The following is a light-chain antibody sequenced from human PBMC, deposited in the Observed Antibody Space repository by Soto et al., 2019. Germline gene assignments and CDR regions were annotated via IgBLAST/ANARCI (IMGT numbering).Light chain of an antibody. CDR2: DAS. V-gene: IGKV3-11*01. J-gene: IGKJ5*01. CDR3: QQHSNWPIT. CDR1: QSVSSY. Sequence: IVLSQSPSTLSLSPGERATLSCRASQSVSSYLAWYQQKPGQAPRLLIYDASNRATGIPARFSGSGSGTDFTLTISSLEPEDFAVYYCQQHSNWPITFGQGTRLEIK.